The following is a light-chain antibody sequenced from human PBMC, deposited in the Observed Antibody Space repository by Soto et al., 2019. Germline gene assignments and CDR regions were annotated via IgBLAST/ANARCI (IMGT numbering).Light chain of an antibody. V-gene: IGKV3-20*01. CDR1: QNVSSN. CDR3: QQYGSSPPGT. J-gene: IGKJ1*01. CDR2: GAS. Sequence: EIVMTQSPATLSVSPGERATLACRASQNVSSNLAWYQQKPGQATRLIIYGASTRATGIPDRFSGSGAGTDFTLTISRLEPEDFALYYCQQYGSSPPGTFGQGTKVDIK.